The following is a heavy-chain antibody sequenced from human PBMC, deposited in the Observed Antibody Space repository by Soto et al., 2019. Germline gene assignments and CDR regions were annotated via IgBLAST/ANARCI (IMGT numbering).Heavy chain of an antibody. Sequence: QVQLQESGPGLVKPSGTLSLTCAVSGDSISSDYWWSWVRQPPGKGLEWIGEIYSAGNTNYNPSLKSRVTMSVDMSKIQFSLNLNSVTAADSAVYYCARNGAYVLEYWGQGSLVTVSS. J-gene: IGHJ4*02. CDR3: ARNGAYVLEY. CDR2: IYSAGNT. CDR1: GDSISSDYW. D-gene: IGHD4-17*01. V-gene: IGHV4-4*02.